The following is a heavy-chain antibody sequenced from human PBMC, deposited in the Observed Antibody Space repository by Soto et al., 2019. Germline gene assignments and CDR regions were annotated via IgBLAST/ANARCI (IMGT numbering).Heavy chain of an antibody. V-gene: IGHV1-46*01. CDR2: INPSGGST. D-gene: IGHD3-22*01. CDR1: GYPFPSYY. Sequence: ASVKVSCKASGYPFPSYYMHWVRQAPGQGLEWMGIINPSGGSTSYAQKFQGRVTMTRDTSTSTVYMELSSLRSEDTAVYYCAILPGDYYDSSGYYLDYWGQGTLVTVSS. J-gene: IGHJ4*02. CDR3: AILPGDYYDSSGYYLDY.